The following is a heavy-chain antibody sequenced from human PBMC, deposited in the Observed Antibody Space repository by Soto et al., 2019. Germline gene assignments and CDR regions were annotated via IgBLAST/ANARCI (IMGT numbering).Heavy chain of an antibody. Sequence: QVQVVQSGPEVKKPGTSVKVSCKTSGFTFSASAVQWVRQARGQRLEWIAWIGVGSGDTNYAQGLRGRITVSTDMSTDTGYLERSRLRSEDTAMYFCAAELYLGGGCCHCDHWGQGTPVTVFS. V-gene: IGHV1-58*01. J-gene: IGHJ4*02. D-gene: IGHD3-16*02. CDR2: IGVGSGDT. CDR3: AAELYLGGGCCHCDH. CDR1: GFTFSASA.